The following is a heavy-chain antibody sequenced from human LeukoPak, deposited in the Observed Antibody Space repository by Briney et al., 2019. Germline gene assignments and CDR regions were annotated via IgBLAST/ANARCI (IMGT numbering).Heavy chain of an antibody. CDR2: IRYDGSNK. CDR1: GFTFSSYG. J-gene: IGHJ3*02. D-gene: IGHD3-3*01. Sequence: PGGSLRLSCAASGFTFSSYGMHWVRQAQGKGLEWVAFIRYDGSNKYYADSVKGRFTISRDNSKNTLYLQMNSLRAEDTAVYYCAKVITIFGVVLLSQGAFDIWGQGTMVTVSS. CDR3: AKVITIFGVVLLSQGAFDI. V-gene: IGHV3-30*02.